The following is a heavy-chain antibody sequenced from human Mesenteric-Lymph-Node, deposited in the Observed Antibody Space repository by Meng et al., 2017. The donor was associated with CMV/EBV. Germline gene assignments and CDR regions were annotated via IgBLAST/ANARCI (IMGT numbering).Heavy chain of an antibody. CDR3: ARWADTAMGDCDY. CDR1: GYTFSAYY. J-gene: IGHJ4*02. D-gene: IGHD5-18*01. V-gene: IGHV1-2*02. Sequence: ASVKVSCKASGYTFSAYYITWVRQAPGQGLEWRGWINPDSGGTNYAQNSQGRVTMTRDASITTAYMELSRLRSADTAVYYWARWADTAMGDCDYWGQGTLVTVSS. CDR2: INPDSGGT.